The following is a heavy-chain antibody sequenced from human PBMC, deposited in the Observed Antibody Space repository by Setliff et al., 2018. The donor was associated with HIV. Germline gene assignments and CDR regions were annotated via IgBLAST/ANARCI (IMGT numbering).Heavy chain of an antibody. V-gene: IGHV1-8*03. CDR2: MNPNSGNT. J-gene: IGHJ3*02. D-gene: IGHD4-4*01. Sequence: ASVKVSCKASGYTFTSYDINWVRQATGQGLEWMAWMNPNSGNTGYTQKFQGRVTITRNTSITTAYMELSSLRSEDTAVYYCARDRSNYVGLDAFDIWGQGTMVTVSS. CDR1: GYTFTSYD. CDR3: ARDRSNYVGLDAFDI.